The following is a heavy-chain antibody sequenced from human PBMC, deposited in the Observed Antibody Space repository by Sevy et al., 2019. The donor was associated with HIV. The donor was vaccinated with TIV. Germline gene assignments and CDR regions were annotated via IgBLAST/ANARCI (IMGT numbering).Heavy chain of an antibody. CDR3: ARRPDLGEIIPTGVMDV. CDR2: ISSSGGTT. D-gene: IGHD3-3*01. V-gene: IGHV3-23*01. Sequence: GGSLRLSCAASGFTFSSYAISWVRQAPGKGLEWVSVISSSGGTTYYAGSVEGRFTISRDNSKNTLYLQMNRLRAEDTAIYYCARRPDLGEIIPTGVMDVWGRGTTVTVS. J-gene: IGHJ6*02. CDR1: GFTFSSYA.